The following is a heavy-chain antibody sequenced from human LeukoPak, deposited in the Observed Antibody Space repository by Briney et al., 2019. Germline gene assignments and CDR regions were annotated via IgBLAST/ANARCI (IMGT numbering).Heavy chain of an antibody. J-gene: IGHJ4*02. CDR1: GFTFSTYG. Sequence: GGSLRLPCAASGFTFSTYGMHWVRQTPGKGLEWVAFIRYDGSNKYYADSVKGRFTISRDNSRTTLYLQMDSLRAEDTALYYCAKGQTGDYWGQGTLVTVSS. D-gene: IGHD7-27*01. CDR3: AKGQTGDY. CDR2: IRYDGSNK. V-gene: IGHV3-30*02.